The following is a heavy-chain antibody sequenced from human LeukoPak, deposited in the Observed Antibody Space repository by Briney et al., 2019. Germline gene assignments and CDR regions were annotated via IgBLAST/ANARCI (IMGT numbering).Heavy chain of an antibody. CDR2: IYYSGST. CDR1: GGSISSSSYY. CDR3: ARLVATSSSPSIDY. D-gene: IGHD6-6*01. J-gene: IGHJ4*02. V-gene: IGHV4-39*01. Sequence: PSETLSLTCTVSGGSISSSSYYWGWIRQPPGKGLEWIGSIYYSGSTYYNPSLKSRVTISVDTSKNQFSLKLSSVTAADTAVYYCARLVATSSSPSIDYWGQGTLVIVSS.